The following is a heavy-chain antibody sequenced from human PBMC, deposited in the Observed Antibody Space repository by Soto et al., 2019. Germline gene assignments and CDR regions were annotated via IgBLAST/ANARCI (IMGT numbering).Heavy chain of an antibody. D-gene: IGHD3-10*01. Sequence: QVQLVQSGAEVKKPGSSVKVSCKASGGTFSSYTISWVRQAPGQGLEWMGRIIPILGIANYAQKFQGRVTITADKSTSTAYMELSSLRSEDTAVYYCATELVERDYYGSGTGFDYWGQGTLVTVSS. CDR3: ATELVERDYYGSGTGFDY. V-gene: IGHV1-69*08. J-gene: IGHJ4*02. CDR2: IIPILGIA. CDR1: GGTFSSYT.